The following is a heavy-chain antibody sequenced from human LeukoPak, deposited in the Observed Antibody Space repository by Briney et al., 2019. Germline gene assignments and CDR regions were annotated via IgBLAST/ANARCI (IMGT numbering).Heavy chain of an antibody. CDR1: GGSFSGYY. J-gene: IGHJ4*02. D-gene: IGHD6-19*01. CDR2: INHSGST. Sequence: SETLSLTCTVYGGSFSGYYWSWIRQPPGKGLEWIGEINHSGSTNYNPSLKSRVTISVDTSKNQFSLKLSSVTAADTAVYYCARGPYSSGWYHVLRYFDYWGQGTLVTVFS. CDR3: ARGPYSSGWYHVLRYFDY. V-gene: IGHV4-34*01.